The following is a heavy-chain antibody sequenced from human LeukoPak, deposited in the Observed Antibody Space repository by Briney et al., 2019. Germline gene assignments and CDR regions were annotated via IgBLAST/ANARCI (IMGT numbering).Heavy chain of an antibody. CDR2: ISYDGTRK. CDR3: ARDPFYAFDI. Sequence: PGGSLRLSCTASGFTFSRSAMHWVRQAPGKGLEWVALISYDGTRKYYADSVKGRFTISRDNAKNSLYLQMNSLRAEDTAVYYCARDPFYAFDIWGQGTMVTVSS. V-gene: IGHV3-30-3*01. J-gene: IGHJ3*02. CDR1: GFTFSRSA.